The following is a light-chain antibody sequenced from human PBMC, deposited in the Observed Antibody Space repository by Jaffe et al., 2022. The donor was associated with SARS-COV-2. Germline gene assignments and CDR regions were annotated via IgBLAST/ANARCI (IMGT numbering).Light chain of an antibody. CDR2: NTN. CDR3: ALYMGSGISV. V-gene: IGLV8-61*01. J-gene: IGLJ3*02. Sequence: QTVVTQEPSFSVSPGGTVTLTCGLSSGSVSANHFPSWYQQTPGQAPRTLIYNTNTRSSGVPDRFYGSILVNKAALTITGAQADDESDYYCALYMGSGISVFGGGTKLTVL. CDR1: SGSVSANHF.